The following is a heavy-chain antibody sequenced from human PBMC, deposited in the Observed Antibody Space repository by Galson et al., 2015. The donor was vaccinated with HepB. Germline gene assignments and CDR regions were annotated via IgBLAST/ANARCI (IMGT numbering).Heavy chain of an antibody. Sequence: SLRLSCAASTFIFSTYSMNWVRQAPGKGLEWIAYIGPSTTAIYYADSVKGRFTISRDNAKNSLYLQMNSLKAEDTAVYYCVVLRGHDLKPLDYWGQGNLVTVSS. V-gene: IGHV3-48*04. CDR1: TFIFSTYS. CDR3: VVLRGHDLKPLDY. D-gene: IGHD6-6*01. CDR2: IGPSTTAI. J-gene: IGHJ4*02.